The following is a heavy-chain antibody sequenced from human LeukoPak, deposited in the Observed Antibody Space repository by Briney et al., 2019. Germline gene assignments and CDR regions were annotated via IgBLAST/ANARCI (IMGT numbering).Heavy chain of an antibody. Sequence: GGSLRLSCAAPGFTFSSYGMHWVRQAPGKGLEWVAVIWYDGSNKYYADSVKGRFTISRDNSKNTLYLQMNSLRAEDTAVYYCARDPRRRYCSGGSCNHFDYWGQGTLVTVSS. CDR3: ARDPRRRYCSGGSCNHFDY. CDR1: GFTFSSYG. D-gene: IGHD2-15*01. J-gene: IGHJ4*02. CDR2: IWYDGSNK. V-gene: IGHV3-33*01.